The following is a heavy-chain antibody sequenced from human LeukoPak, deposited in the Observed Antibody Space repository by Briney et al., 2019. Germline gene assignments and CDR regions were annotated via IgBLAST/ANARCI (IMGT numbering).Heavy chain of an antibody. V-gene: IGHV4-38-2*02. CDR1: GYSISSGYY. D-gene: IGHD1-26*01. J-gene: IGHJ4*02. CDR3: ARQSDSGSSVDY. CDR2: IYHSGRT. Sequence: SETLSLTCTVSGYSISSGYYWGWIRQPPGKGLEWIGSIYHSGRTFYNPSLKSRVTISVDTSKNQFSLKLSSVTAADTAVYYCARQSDSGSSVDYWGQGTLVTVSS.